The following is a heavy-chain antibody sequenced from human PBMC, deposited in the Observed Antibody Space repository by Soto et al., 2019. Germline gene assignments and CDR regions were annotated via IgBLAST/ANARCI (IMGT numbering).Heavy chain of an antibody. Sequence: PGGSLRLSCTASGFTFSTYAMGWVRQAPGKGLEWVSSITGTLGTYYADSVKGQFTVSRDNSKNTLYLQINSLRPDDTAVYFCAKVYSTGCSEGYFAYWGQGALVTVSS. CDR3: AKVYSTGCSEGYFAY. CDR2: ITGTLGT. D-gene: IGHD6-19*01. V-gene: IGHV3-23*01. CDR1: GFTFSTYA. J-gene: IGHJ4*02.